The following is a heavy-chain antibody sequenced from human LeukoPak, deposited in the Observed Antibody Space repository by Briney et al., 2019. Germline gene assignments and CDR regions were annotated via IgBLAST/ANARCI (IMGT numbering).Heavy chain of an antibody. Sequence: SSVKVSCKASGYTFTGYHMHWVRRAPGQGLEWVGWINPNSGCTNYAQTFHGRVTMTRDRSISKDCLDLSRLRSDDTAVYYCAARTPVAYWGQGTLVTVSS. V-gene: IGHV1-2*02. CDR3: AARTPVAY. CDR1: GYTFTGYH. D-gene: IGHD1-14*01. CDR2: INPNSGCT. J-gene: IGHJ4*02.